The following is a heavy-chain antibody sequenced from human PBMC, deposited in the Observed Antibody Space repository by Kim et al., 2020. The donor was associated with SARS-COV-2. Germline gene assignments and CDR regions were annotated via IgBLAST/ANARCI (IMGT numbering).Heavy chain of an antibody. CDR2: IRSKANSYAT. V-gene: IGHV3-73*01. CDR3: ARGPPYSESYWDAFDI. J-gene: IGHJ3*02. Sequence: GGSLRLSCAASGFTFSDSAMHWVRQASGKGLEWVGRIRSKANSYATVYAASVKGRFTISRDDSKNTAYLLMNSLKTEDTAVYYCARGPPYSESYWDAFDIWGQGTKVTVSS. CDR1: GFTFSDSA. D-gene: IGHD1-26*01.